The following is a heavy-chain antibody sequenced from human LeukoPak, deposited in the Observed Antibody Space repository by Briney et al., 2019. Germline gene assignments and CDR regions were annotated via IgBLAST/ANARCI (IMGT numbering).Heavy chain of an antibody. J-gene: IGHJ6*02. Sequence: GASVKVSCKASGYTFTSYGISWVRQAPGQGLEWMGWISAYNGNTNYAQKLQGRVTMTTDTSTSTAYMELRSLRSDDTAVYYCARDLDDINYYYYYGMDVWGQGTTVTVSS. CDR3: ARDLDDINYYYYYGMDV. D-gene: IGHD3-9*01. CDR2: ISAYNGNT. V-gene: IGHV1-18*01. CDR1: GYTFTSYG.